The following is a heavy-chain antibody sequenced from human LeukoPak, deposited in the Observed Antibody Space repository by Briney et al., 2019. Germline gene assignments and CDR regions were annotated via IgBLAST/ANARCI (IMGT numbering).Heavy chain of an antibody. CDR2: INTYNANT. CDR1: GYIFTSYG. CDR3: ARVKGGDSRDY. Sequence: ASVKVSCKASGYIFTSYGISWVRQAPGQGLEWLGWINTYNANTNCAQKLQGRVTMTTDTSTNTAYMELRSLRSGDTAVYYCARVKGGDSRDYWGQGTLVTVSS. J-gene: IGHJ4*02. D-gene: IGHD2-21*02. V-gene: IGHV1-18*01.